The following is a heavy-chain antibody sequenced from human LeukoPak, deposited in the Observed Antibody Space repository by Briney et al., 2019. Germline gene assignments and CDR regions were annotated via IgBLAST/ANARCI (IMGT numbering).Heavy chain of an antibody. CDR3: ATTKGWFGELLSFDY. Sequence: PGGSLRLSCAASGFTFSSYSMHWVRQAPGKGLEGVSAISGSGGSTYYADSVKGRFTISRDNSKNTLYLQMNSLRAEDTAVYYCATTKGWFGELLSFDYWGQGTLVTVSS. V-gene: IGHV3-23*01. CDR2: ISGSGGST. J-gene: IGHJ4*02. D-gene: IGHD3-10*01. CDR1: GFTFSSYS.